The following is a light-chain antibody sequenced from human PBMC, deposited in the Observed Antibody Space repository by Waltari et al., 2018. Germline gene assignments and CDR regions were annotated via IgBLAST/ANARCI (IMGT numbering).Light chain of an antibody. J-gene: IGLJ2*01. CDR3: HSRDTSSTRV. CDR1: SLRRYY. CDR2: GQN. V-gene: IGLV3-19*01. Sequence: SSELPQAPAVSVALGQTVRIKCQGASLRRYYASWYQQRPGQAPILVLYGQNNRPSGIPDRFSGSISGNTASLTITGAQAEDEADYYCHSRDTSSTRVFGGGTRLTV.